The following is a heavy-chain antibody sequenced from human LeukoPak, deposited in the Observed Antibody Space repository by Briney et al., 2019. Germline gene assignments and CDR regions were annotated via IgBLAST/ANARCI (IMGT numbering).Heavy chain of an antibody. CDR1: GFTFSSYG. CDR2: ISSTSSYI. Sequence: GGTLRLSCAASGFTFSSYGMSWVRQAPGKGLEWVSSISSTSSYIYYADSVKGRFTISRDKDKNSVYLQMTSLRAEDTAVYYCARESGSRSYYYYMDVWAKGQRSPSP. CDR3: ARESGSRSYYYYMDV. D-gene: IGHD2-2*01. V-gene: IGHV3-21*01. J-gene: IGHJ6*03.